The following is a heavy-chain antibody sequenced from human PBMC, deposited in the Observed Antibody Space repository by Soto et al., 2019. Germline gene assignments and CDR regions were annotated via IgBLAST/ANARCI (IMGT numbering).Heavy chain of an antibody. V-gene: IGHV1-3*01. CDR2: INAGNGNT. CDR1: GYTFTSYA. CDR3: ARELGGWPDY. Sequence: QVQLVQSGAEVKKPGASVKVSCKASGYTFTSYAMHWVRQAPGQRLEWMGWINAGNGNTKYSQKFQGRVTITRDTSASIAYMELSSLRSEDTAGYYSARELGGWPDYWGQGNLVTVSS. D-gene: IGHD2-15*01. J-gene: IGHJ4*02.